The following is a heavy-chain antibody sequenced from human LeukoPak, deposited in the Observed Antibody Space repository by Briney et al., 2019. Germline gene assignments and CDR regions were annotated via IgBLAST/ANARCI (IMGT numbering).Heavy chain of an antibody. CDR3: APQKGYL. D-gene: IGHD2-21*01. CDR1: GFTFSTFS. J-gene: IGHJ4*02. CDR2: ISHSGSEK. Sequence: GGSLRLSCAASGFTFSTFSMYWVRQAPGKGLEWVALISHSGSEKYYADSVKGRFTISRDNSKNTLYLQMNSLRAEDTAVYYCAPQKGYLGGQGTLVTVSS. V-gene: IGHV3-30-3*01.